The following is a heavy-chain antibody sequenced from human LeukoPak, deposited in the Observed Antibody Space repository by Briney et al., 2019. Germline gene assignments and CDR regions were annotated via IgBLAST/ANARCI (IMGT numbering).Heavy chain of an antibody. CDR1: GGSNNSYY. V-gene: IGHV4-4*09. CDR2: THPSGNT. CDR3: ARKAPKKGWFDP. Sequence: SETLSLSCTVSGGSNNSYYWSWIRQPAGKGLEWIGYTHPSGNTNYSPSLKSRVTISIDMSRNQYSLKLSSVTAADTAVYYCARKAPKKGWFDPWGQGTLVTVSS. J-gene: IGHJ5*02.